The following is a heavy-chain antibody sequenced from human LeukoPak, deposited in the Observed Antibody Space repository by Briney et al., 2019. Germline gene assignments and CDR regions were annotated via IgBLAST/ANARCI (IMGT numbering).Heavy chain of an antibody. CDR2: IYYSGST. J-gene: IGHJ6*02. CDR1: GGSISSGGYY. Sequence: SQTLSLTCTVSGGSISSGGYYWSWIRQPPGKGLEWIGYIYYSGSTNYNPSLKSRVTISGDTSKNQFSLKLSSVTAADTAVYYCARDNGLYGMDVWGQGTTVTVSS. V-gene: IGHV4-61*08. D-gene: IGHD2-8*01. CDR3: ARDNGLYGMDV.